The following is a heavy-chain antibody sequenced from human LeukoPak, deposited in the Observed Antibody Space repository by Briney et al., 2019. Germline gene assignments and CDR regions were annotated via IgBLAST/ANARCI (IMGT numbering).Heavy chain of an antibody. D-gene: IGHD3-22*01. CDR2: ISSSDSTT. V-gene: IGHV3-48*03. CDR1: GFTFSSYE. CDR3: ARVLYDSSGYYLNYFVY. J-gene: IGHJ4*02. Sequence: GGSLRLSCAASGFTFSSYEMNWVRQAPGKGLEWVSYISSSDSTTYYADSVKGRFTISRDNAMNSLYLQMNSLRVEDTAVYYCARVLYDSSGYYLNYFVYWGQGTLVTVSS.